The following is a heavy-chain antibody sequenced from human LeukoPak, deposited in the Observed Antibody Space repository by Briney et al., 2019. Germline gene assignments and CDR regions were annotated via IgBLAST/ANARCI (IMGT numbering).Heavy chain of an antibody. CDR1: GGSISNDF. CDR3: AREDSSGYYLG. Sequence: SETLSLTCTVSGGSISNDFWTWIRQPPGKGLEWIGYSGSTNYNPSLKSRGTLSVDTSKNQFSLKLSSVTAADTAVYYCAREDSSGYYLGWGQGTLVTVSS. V-gene: IGHV4-59*12. D-gene: IGHD3-22*01. CDR2: SGST. J-gene: IGHJ4*02.